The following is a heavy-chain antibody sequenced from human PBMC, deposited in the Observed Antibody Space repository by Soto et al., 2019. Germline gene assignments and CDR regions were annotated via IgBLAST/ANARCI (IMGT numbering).Heavy chain of an antibody. J-gene: IGHJ5*02. Sequence: SETLSLTCTVSGGSVSSGSYYWSWIRQPPGKGLEWIGYIYYSGSTNYNPSLKSRVTISVDTSKNQFSLKLSSVTAADTAVYYCARDPRGGNWFDPWGQGTLVTVSS. D-gene: IGHD3-10*01. CDR3: ARDPRGGNWFDP. V-gene: IGHV4-61*01. CDR2: IYYSGST. CDR1: GGSVSSGSYY.